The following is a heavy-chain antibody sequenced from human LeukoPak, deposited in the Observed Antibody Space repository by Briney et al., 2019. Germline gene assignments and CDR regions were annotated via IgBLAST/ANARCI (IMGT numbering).Heavy chain of an antibody. D-gene: IGHD2-2*01. V-gene: IGHV3-33*01. J-gene: IGHJ3*02. Sequence: GGSLRLSCAASGFTFSSYGMHWVRQAPGKGLEWVAVIWYDGSYKYYADSVKGRFTISRDNSKNTLYLQMNSLSAEDTAVYYCARSGDIDCSSTSCYAFDIWGQGTMVTVSS. CDR2: IWYDGSYK. CDR3: ARSGDIDCSSTSCYAFDI. CDR1: GFTFSSYG.